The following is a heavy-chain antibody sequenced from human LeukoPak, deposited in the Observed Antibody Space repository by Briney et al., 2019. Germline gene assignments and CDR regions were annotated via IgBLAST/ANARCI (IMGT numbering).Heavy chain of an antibody. CDR1: GFTVSSNY. CDR3: AKDIAAAGTVD. Sequence: PGGSLRLSCAASGFTVSSNYMSWVRQAPGKGLEWVSVIYSGGSTYYADSVKGRFTISRDNSKNTLYLQMNSLRAEDTAVYYCAKDIAAAGTVDWGQGTLVTVSS. D-gene: IGHD6-13*01. V-gene: IGHV3-53*01. J-gene: IGHJ4*02. CDR2: IYSGGST.